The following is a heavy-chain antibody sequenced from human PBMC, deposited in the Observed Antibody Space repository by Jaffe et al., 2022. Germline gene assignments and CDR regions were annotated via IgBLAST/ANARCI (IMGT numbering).Heavy chain of an antibody. Sequence: QLQLQESGSGLVKPSQTLSLTCAVSGGSINSGGYSWSWIRQPPGKGLEWIGYFYHSGSTYYNPSLKSRVTISVDRSKNQFSLDLSSVTAADTAVYYCARGPFGFMTFGGVTGHYYYYMDVWGKGTTVTVSS. CDR3: ARGPFGFMTFGGVTGHYYYYMDV. J-gene: IGHJ6*03. D-gene: IGHD3-16*01. CDR1: GGSINSGGYS. V-gene: IGHV4-30-2*01. CDR2: FYHSGST.